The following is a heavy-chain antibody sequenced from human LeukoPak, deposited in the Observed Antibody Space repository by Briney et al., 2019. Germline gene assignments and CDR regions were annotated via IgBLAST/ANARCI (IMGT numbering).Heavy chain of an antibody. Sequence: PGGSLRLSCAASGFTFSSYAMSWARQAPGKGLEWVSDISGSGVSTYYADSVKGRFTISRDNSKNTLYLQMNSLRAEDTAVYYCAKVGDTIRSYFDYWGQGTLVTVSS. CDR1: GFTFSSYA. CDR2: ISGSGVST. J-gene: IGHJ4*02. D-gene: IGHD1-26*01. V-gene: IGHV3-23*01. CDR3: AKVGDTIRSYFDY.